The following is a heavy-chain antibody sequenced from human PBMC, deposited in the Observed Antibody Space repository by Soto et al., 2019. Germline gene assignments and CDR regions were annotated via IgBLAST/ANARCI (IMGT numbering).Heavy chain of an antibody. CDR1: GGSLTSYP. CDR2: IIPIHGTT. D-gene: IGHD3-16*01. CDR3: ARGWGLVS. J-gene: IGHJ4*02. Sequence: QMEQSGAEVMKPGSSVKVSCMPSGGSLTSYPMAWVRQAPGQGFEWMGGIIPIHGTTEYAQKFQGRVTITADESTNRATLELTGLTSEDTAVYYCARGWGLVSWGQGTLVTVSS. V-gene: IGHV1-69*01.